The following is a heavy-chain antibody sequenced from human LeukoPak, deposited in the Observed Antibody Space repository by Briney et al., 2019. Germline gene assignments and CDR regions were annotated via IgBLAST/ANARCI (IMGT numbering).Heavy chain of an antibody. Sequence: PGGSLRLSCAASGFTFSSYSMNWVRQAPGKGLEWVAVIWYDGSNKYYADSVKGRFTISRDNSKNTLYLQMNSLRAEDTAVYYCAREGEAARPHAFDIWGQGTMVTVSS. D-gene: IGHD6-6*01. J-gene: IGHJ3*02. CDR3: AREGEAARPHAFDI. CDR2: IWYDGSNK. V-gene: IGHV3-33*08. CDR1: GFTFSSYS.